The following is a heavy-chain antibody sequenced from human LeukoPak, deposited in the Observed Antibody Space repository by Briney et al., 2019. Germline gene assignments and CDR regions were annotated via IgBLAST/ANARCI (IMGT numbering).Heavy chain of an antibody. CDR2: IKQDGSEK. Sequence: GGSLRLSCAASGFTFSSYWMSWLRQGPGKGLEWVANIKQDGSEKYYVDSVKGRFTISRDNAKNSLYLQMNSLRAEDTAVYYCARCSGSSTYHSDDYWGQGTLVTVSS. D-gene: IGHD2-15*01. V-gene: IGHV3-7*02. CDR1: GFTFSSYW. CDR3: ARCSGSSTYHSDDY. J-gene: IGHJ4*02.